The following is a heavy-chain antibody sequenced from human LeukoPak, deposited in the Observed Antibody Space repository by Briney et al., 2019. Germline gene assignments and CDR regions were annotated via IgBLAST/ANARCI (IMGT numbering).Heavy chain of an antibody. V-gene: IGHV4-39*01. J-gene: IGHJ4*02. CDR3: ARHVISGYDSYYIDY. D-gene: IGHD5-12*01. Sequence: PSETLSLTCTVSGGSISSSIYYWGWIRQPPGKRLEWIGSIYYSGSTYYNPSLKGRVTISVDTSKNQFSLKLSSVTAADTAVYYCARHVISGYDSYYIDYWGQGTLVTVSS. CDR2: IYYSGST. CDR1: GGSISSSIYY.